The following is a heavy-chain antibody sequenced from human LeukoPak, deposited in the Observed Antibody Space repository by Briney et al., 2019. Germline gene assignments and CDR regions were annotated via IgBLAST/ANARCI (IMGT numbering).Heavy chain of an antibody. CDR1: GFTFSSYA. V-gene: IGHV3-23*01. CDR3: AIGQAVAGTFYYYYYGMDV. CDR2: ISGSGGST. D-gene: IGHD6-19*01. J-gene: IGHJ6*04. Sequence: GGSLRLSCAASGFTFSSYAMSWVRQAPGKGLEWVSAISGSGGSTYYADSVKGRFTISRDNSKNTLYLQMNSLRAEDTAVYYCAIGQAVAGTFYYYYYGMDVWGKGTTVTVSS.